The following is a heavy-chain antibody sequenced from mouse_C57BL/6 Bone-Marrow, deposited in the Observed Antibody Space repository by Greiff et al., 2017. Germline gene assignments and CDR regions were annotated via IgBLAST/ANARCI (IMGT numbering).Heavy chain of an antibody. Sequence: EVKLVESGGDLVKPGGSLKLSCAASGFTFSSYGMSWVRQTPDKRLEWVATISSGGSYTYSPDSVKGRFTISRDNAKNTLYLQMSSLKSEDTAMYYCARQGGCAYWGQGTLVTVSA. V-gene: IGHV5-6*02. J-gene: IGHJ3*01. CDR1: GFTFSSYG. CDR2: ISSGGSYT. CDR3: ARQGGCAY.